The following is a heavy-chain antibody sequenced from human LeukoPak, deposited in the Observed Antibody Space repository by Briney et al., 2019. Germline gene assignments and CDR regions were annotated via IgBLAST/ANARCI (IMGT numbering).Heavy chain of an antibody. CDR2: VSGNGDTK. J-gene: IGHJ4*01. CDR3: ARGSTSTAPGWVY. V-gene: IGHV3-23*01. CDR1: TFYFTDYA. D-gene: IGHD2-21*02. Sequence: PGGSLRLSCAVSTFYFTDYAMSWARQAPGKGLEWLSAVSGNGDTKDYVDSVKGRFTISRDNSRNTAHLQIDNLRTEDTAVYYCARGSTSTAPGWVYWGHGTPVTVSS.